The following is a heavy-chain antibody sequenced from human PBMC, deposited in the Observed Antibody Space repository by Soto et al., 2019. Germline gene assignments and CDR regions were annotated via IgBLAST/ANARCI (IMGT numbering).Heavy chain of an antibody. Sequence: QLQLQESGPGLVKPSETLSLTCTVSGGSISSSSYYWGWIRQPPGKGLEWIGSIYYSGSTYYNPSLKSRVTISVDTSKNQFSLKLSSVTAADTAVYYCAIAGDYDFWGWDYWGQGTLVTVSS. V-gene: IGHV4-39*01. CDR3: AIAGDYDFWGWDY. J-gene: IGHJ4*02. CDR2: IYYSGST. D-gene: IGHD3-3*01. CDR1: GGSISSSSYY.